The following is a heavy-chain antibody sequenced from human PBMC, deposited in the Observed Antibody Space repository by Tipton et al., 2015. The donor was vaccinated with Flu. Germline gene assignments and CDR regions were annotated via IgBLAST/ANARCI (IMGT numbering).Heavy chain of an antibody. CDR2: FHTSGTT. J-gene: IGHJ5*01. CDR3: ARLDYSNYVSVPKNWFDS. V-gene: IGHV4-61*02. CDR1: GGSFRSGSFY. D-gene: IGHD4-11*01. Sequence: TLSLTCTVFGGSFRSGSFYWSWIRQPAGKGLEWLGRFHTSGTTNYNPSLKSRVTISLGTPESHISLKLRSLTAADTAVYYCARLDYSNYVSVPKNWFDSWGQGTLVTVSS.